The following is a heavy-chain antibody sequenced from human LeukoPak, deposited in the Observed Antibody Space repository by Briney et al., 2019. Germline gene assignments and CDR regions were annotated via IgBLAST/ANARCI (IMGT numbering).Heavy chain of an antibody. V-gene: IGHV1-46*01. J-gene: IGHJ6*03. D-gene: IGHD3-10*01. CDR3: ARGPSITMVRGGQWYYYMDV. CDR2: INPSGGST. Sequence: GASVKVSCKASGYTFSNYYIHWVRQAPGQGLEWMGIINPSGGSTSYAQKFQGRVTMTRDMSTSTVYMELSSLRSEDTAVYYCARGPSITMVRGGQWYYYMDVWGKGTTVTISS. CDR1: GYTFSNYY.